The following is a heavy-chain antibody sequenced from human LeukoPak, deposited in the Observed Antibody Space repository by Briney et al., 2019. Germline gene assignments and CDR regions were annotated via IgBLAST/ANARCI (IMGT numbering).Heavy chain of an antibody. CDR1: GFTFSSYA. J-gene: IGHJ3*02. V-gene: IGHV3-23*01. Sequence: GGSLRLSCAASGFTFSSYAMSWVRQAPGKGLEWVSAISGSGGSTCYADSVKGRFTISRDNSKNTLYLQMNSLRAEDTAVYYCAKMVSGSYYVETDAFDIWGQGAMVTVSS. D-gene: IGHD1-26*01. CDR3: AKMVSGSYYVETDAFDI. CDR2: ISGSGGST.